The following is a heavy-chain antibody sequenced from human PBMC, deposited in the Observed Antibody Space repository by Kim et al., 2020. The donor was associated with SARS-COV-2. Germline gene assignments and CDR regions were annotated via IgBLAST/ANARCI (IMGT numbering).Heavy chain of an antibody. J-gene: IGHJ5*02. CDR3: ARLVVRLHTSIFLGFDP. CDR1: GYSFTSYW. D-gene: IGHD3-3*01. CDR2: IDPSDSYT. Sequence: GESLKISCKGSGYSFTSYWISWVRQMPGKGLEWMGRIDPSDSYTNYSPSFQGHVTISADKSISTAYLQWSSLKASDTAMYYCARLVVRLHTSIFLGFDPWGQGTLVTVSS. V-gene: IGHV5-10-1*01.